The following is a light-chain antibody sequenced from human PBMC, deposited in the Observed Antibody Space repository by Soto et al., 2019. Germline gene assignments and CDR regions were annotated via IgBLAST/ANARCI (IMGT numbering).Light chain of an antibody. CDR1: SSDVGSYDL. CDR3: CSYASGRTYV. CDR2: EVT. V-gene: IGLV2-23*02. Sequence: QSALTQPASVSGSPGQSITISCTGTSSDVGSYDLVSWYQQHPDKAPTLMIYEVTKRPSGVSNRFSGSKSGNTASLTISGLQAEDDADYYCCSYASGRTYVFGTGTKLTVL. J-gene: IGLJ1*01.